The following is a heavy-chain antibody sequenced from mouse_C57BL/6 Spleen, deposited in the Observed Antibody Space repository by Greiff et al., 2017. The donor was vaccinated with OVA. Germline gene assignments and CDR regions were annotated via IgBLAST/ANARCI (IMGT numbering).Heavy chain of an antibody. J-gene: IGHJ2*01. CDR1: GYTFTSYW. D-gene: IGHD2-1*01. CDR2: IDPSDSET. Sequence: QVQLKQPGAELVRPGSSVKLSCKASGYTFTSYWMHWVKQRPIQGLEWIGNIDPSDSETHYNQKFKDKATLTVDKSSSTAYMQLSSLTSEDSAVYYCAREGIYGNFDYWGQGTTLTVSS. CDR3: AREGIYGNFDY. V-gene: IGHV1-52*01.